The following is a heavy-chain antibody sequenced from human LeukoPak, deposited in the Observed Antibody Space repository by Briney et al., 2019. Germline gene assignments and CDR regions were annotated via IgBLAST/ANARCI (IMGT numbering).Heavy chain of an antibody. Sequence: ASVKVSCKASGYTFTSYGISWVRQAPGQGLECMGWISAYNGNTNYAQKLQGRVTMTTDTSTSTAYMELRSLRSGDTAVYYCARKALRRITIFGAPRSDAFDIWGQGTMVTVSS. CDR1: GYTFTSYG. D-gene: IGHD3-3*01. CDR3: ARKALRRITIFGAPRSDAFDI. V-gene: IGHV1-18*01. CDR2: ISAYNGNT. J-gene: IGHJ3*02.